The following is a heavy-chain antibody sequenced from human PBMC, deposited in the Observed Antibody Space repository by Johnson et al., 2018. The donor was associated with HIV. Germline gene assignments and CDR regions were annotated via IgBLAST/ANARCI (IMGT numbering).Heavy chain of an antibody. CDR2: IYSGGST. D-gene: IGHD3-22*01. Sequence: QVQLVESGGGVVQPGRSLRASCAASGFTFSSYGMHWIRQAPGKGLEWVSVIYSGGSTYYADSVQGRFTISRDNSKNTLYLQMNSLRAEDTAVYYCARGLRSGIVVVYDAFDIWGQGTMVTVSS. CDR3: ARGLRSGIVVVYDAFDI. V-gene: IGHV3-NL1*01. J-gene: IGHJ3*02. CDR1: GFTFSSYG.